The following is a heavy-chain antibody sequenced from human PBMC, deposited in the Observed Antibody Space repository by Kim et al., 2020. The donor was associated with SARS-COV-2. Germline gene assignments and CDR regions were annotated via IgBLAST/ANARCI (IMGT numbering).Heavy chain of an antibody. CDR2: IIHIFGTA. J-gene: IGHJ5*02. V-gene: IGHV1-69*13. D-gene: IGHD6-19*01. CDR1: GGTFSSYA. CDR3: AIRQIEQWLVRGWFDP. Sequence: SVKVSCKASGGTFSSYAISWVRQAPGQGLEWMGGIIHIFGTANYEQKFQGRVTITADESTSTAYMELSSLRSEDTAVYYCAIRQIEQWLVRGWFDPWGQGTLVTVSS.